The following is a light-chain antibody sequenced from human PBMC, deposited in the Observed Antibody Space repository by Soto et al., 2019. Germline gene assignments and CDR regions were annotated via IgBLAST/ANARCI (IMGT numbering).Light chain of an antibody. J-gene: IGKJ2*01. CDR3: QQYGSSPYT. Sequence: EIVLTQSPGTLSLSPGDRATLSCRASQSVYSNSLAWYQQKSGQAPRLLIFGESNRATGIPDRFSGSGSGTEFTLSISRLEPEDFAVYYCQQYGSSPYTFGQGTKLETK. CDR2: GES. CDR1: QSVYSNS. V-gene: IGKV3-20*01.